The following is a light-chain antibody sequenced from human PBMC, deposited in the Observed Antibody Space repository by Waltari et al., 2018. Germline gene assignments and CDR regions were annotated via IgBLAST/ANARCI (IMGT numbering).Light chain of an antibody. CDR2: GKN. V-gene: IGLV3-19*01. CDR3: NSRDTSGNHVV. CDR1: SLRSYY. Sequence: SSELTQDPAVSVALGQTVRITCQGDSLRSYYASWYQQKPGQAPVLVIYGKNNRPSGIPDRCSGSTSGHTASLTISWAHAEDEADYYCNSRDTSGNHVVFGGGTKLTVL. J-gene: IGLJ2*01.